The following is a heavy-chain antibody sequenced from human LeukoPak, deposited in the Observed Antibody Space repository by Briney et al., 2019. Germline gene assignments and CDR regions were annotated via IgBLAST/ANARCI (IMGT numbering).Heavy chain of an antibody. CDR3: ARVGSPSYYDFWGGQKLYFDY. D-gene: IGHD3-3*01. J-gene: IGHJ4*02. Sequence: PGGSLRLSCAASGFTFSDYYMSWIRQAPGKGLEWVSYISSSGSTIYYADSVKGRFTISRDNAKNSLYLQMNSLRAEDTAVYYCARVGSPSYYDFWGGQKLYFDYWGQGTLVTISS. CDR2: ISSSGSTI. V-gene: IGHV3-11*01. CDR1: GFTFSDYY.